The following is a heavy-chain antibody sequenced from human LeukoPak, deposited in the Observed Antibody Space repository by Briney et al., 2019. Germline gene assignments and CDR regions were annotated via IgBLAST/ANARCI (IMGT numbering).Heavy chain of an antibody. CDR1: GFTFSTYS. J-gene: IGHJ4*02. V-gene: IGHV3-21*01. CDR3: ARHPGTPHFDY. CDR2: ISSSSSYI. Sequence: PGGSLRLSCAASGFTFSTYSMKWVRQAPGKGLEWVSSISSSSSYIYYADSVKGRFTISRDNAKNSLYLQMNSLRAEDTAVYYCARHPGTPHFDYWGQGTLVTVSS. D-gene: IGHD1/OR15-1a*01.